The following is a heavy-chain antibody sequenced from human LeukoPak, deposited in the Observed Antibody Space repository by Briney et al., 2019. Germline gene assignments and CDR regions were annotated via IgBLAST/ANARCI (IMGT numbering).Heavy chain of an antibody. D-gene: IGHD5-18*01. J-gene: IGHJ4*02. CDR3: AKDSRGYSYGEVIGVDY. CDR1: GFTFSSYG. V-gene: IGHV3-30*18. CDR2: ISYDGSNK. Sequence: PGRSLRLSCAASGFTFSSYGMHWVRQAPGKGLEWVAVISYDGSNKYYADSVKGRFTISRDNSKNTLYLQMNSLRAEDTAVYYCAKDSRGYSYGEVIGVDYWGQGTLVTVSS.